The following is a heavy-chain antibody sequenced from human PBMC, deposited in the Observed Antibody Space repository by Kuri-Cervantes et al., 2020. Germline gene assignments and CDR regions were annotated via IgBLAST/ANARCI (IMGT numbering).Heavy chain of an antibody. J-gene: IGHJ6*02. Sequence: ASVKVSCKVSGYTLTELSMHWVRQAPGKGLEWMGGFDPEDGETIYAQKFQGRVAMTRDTSISTAYMELSRLRSDDTAVYYCARLAAAAGIGVMDVWGQGTTVTVFS. CDR1: GYTLTELS. V-gene: IGHV1-24*01. CDR3: ARLAAAAGIGVMDV. CDR2: FDPEDGET. D-gene: IGHD6-13*01.